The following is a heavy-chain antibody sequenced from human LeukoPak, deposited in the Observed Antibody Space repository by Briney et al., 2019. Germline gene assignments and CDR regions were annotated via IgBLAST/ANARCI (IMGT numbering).Heavy chain of an antibody. D-gene: IGHD6-13*01. CDR3: ARKTFFGQQLSPGIDY. CDR1: GRSFSGYY. Sequence: SETLSHTCAVYGRSFSGYYWSWIRQPPGKGLEWIGEINHSGSTNYNPSLKSRVTISVDTSKNQFSLKLSSVTAADTAVYYCARKTFFGQQLSPGIDYWGQGTLVTVSS. J-gene: IGHJ4*02. CDR2: INHSGST. V-gene: IGHV4-34*01.